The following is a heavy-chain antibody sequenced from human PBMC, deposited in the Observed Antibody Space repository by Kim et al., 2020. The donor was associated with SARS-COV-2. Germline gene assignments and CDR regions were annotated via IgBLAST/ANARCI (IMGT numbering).Heavy chain of an antibody. CDR3: AKGSYGD. Sequence: GGSLRLSCAASGFTFSSYAMSWVRQAPGKGLEWVSVIYSGGSSTYYADSVKGRFTISRDNAKNTLYLQMNSLRAEDTAVYYCAKGSYGDWGQGTLVTVSS. CDR2: IYSGGSST. D-gene: IGHD5-18*01. V-gene: IGHV3-23*03. J-gene: IGHJ4*02. CDR1: GFTFSSYA.